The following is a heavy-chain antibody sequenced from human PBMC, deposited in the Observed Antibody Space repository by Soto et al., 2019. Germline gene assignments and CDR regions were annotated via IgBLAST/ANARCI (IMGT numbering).Heavy chain of an antibody. V-gene: IGHV4-34*01. CDR3: ARGSWYRLWCDP. CDR1: GGSFSGYY. CDR2: INHRGRT. J-gene: IGHJ5*02. Sequence: SETLSLTCAVYGGSFSGYYWSWIRQPPGKGLEWIGEINHRGRTNYNPSLKSRVTISVDTSKNQFSLKLSSVTAADTAVDYCARGSWYRLWCDPGGQGTRVAVSS. D-gene: IGHD2-2*01.